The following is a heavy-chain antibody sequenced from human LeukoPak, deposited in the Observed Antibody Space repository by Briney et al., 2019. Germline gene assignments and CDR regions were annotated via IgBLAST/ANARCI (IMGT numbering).Heavy chain of an antibody. V-gene: IGHV3-7*05. D-gene: IGHD1-26*01. CDR3: ARVWELSFDY. J-gene: IGHJ4*02. CDR2: IKQDGSEK. Sequence: GGSLRLSCAASGFTFSIYWMSWVRQAPGKGLEWVANIKQDGSEKYYVDSVKGRFTISRDNANNSLYLQMNSLRAEDTAVYYCARVWELSFDYWGQGTLVTVSS. CDR1: GFTFSIYW.